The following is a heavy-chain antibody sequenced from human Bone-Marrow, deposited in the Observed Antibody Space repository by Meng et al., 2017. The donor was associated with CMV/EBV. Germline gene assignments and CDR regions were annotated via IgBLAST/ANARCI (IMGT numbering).Heavy chain of an antibody. CDR3: ARAPSNQLLNGFDL. D-gene: IGHD2-2*01. Sequence: SVKVSCKTSGGTFSSHAISWVRQAPGQGLEWMGGVIPVIGLVHYAQKVQGRVRITADKSTSTGYMELNSLRSEDTAAYYCARAPSNQLLNGFDLWGQGTMVTVSS. V-gene: IGHV1-69*10. CDR1: GGTFSSHA. CDR2: VIPVIGLV. J-gene: IGHJ3*01.